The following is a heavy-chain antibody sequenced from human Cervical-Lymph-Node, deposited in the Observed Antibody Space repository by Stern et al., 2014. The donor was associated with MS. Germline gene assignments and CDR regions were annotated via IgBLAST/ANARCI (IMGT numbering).Heavy chain of an antibody. V-gene: IGHV3-66*01. CDR3: TREMAARRFDP. D-gene: IGHD6-6*01. CDR2: IYGGTTT. J-gene: IGHJ5*02. Sequence: EMQLVESGGGLAQPGGSLRLSCAASGLAVSTNYMTWVRQAPGKGLEWVSLIYGGTTTHYADSVKGRFTISRDESENILYLQMNSLRVDDTALYYCTREMAARRFDPWGQGTLVIVSS. CDR1: GLAVSTNY.